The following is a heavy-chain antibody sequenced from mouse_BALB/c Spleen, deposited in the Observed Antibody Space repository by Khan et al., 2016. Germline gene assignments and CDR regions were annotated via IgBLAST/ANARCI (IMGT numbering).Heavy chain of an antibody. CDR3: YACYYGNYDCFDY. V-gene: IGHV14-4*02. CDR1: AFNIKDYY. D-gene: IGHD2-1*01. Sequence: VQLQQSGAELVRSGASVKLSCTASAFNIKDYYIHWVKQRPEQGLEWIGWIDPESGDTEYGPKFKGRATVTADTSSNTAYLQLSSLTSEDSEDYYCYACYYGNYDCFDYWGPGTTVTVSS. J-gene: IGHJ2*01. CDR2: IDPESGDT.